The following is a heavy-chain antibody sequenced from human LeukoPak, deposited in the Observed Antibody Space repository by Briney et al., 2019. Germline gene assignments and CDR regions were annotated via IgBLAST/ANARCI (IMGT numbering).Heavy chain of an antibody. CDR1: GFTFSSYA. Sequence: GGSLRLSCAASGFTFSSYAMHWVRQAPGKGLEWVAVISYDGSNKYYADSVKGRFTISRDNSKNTLYLQMNSLRAEDTAVYYCATAAGDYTVTNSEIILMIYALDDWGQGTLVSVSS. V-gene: IGHV3-30*04. CDR2: ISYDGSNK. J-gene: IGHJ4*02. D-gene: IGHD2-8*01. CDR3: ATAAGDYTVTNSEIILMIYALDD.